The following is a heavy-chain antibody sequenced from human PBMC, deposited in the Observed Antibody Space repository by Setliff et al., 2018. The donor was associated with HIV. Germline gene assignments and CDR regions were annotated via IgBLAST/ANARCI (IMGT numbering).Heavy chain of an antibody. CDR3: ARGGTGDDIFHI. Sequence: SETLSLTCTVSGGSVSSTTYFWGWIRQAPGKGLQWIGSLYYSGSTYYNPSLKSRVTISVDTSKNHFSLKLSSVTAADTAVYYCARGGTGDDIFHIWGQGTMVTVSS. CDR2: LYYSGST. V-gene: IGHV4-39*02. J-gene: IGHJ3*02. CDR1: GGSVSSTTYF. D-gene: IGHD7-27*01.